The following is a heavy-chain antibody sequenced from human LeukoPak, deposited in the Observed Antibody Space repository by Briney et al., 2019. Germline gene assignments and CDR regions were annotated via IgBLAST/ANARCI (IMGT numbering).Heavy chain of an antibody. CDR1: GGSISSYY. D-gene: IGHD6-13*01. Sequence: SETLSLTCTVSGGSISSYYWSWIRQPPGKGLEWIGYIYYSGSTNCNPSLKSRVTISVDTSKNQFSLKLSSVTAADTAVYYCAASSSWDAWFDPWGQGTLVTVSS. V-gene: IGHV4-59*01. J-gene: IGHJ5*02. CDR2: IYYSGST. CDR3: AASSSWDAWFDP.